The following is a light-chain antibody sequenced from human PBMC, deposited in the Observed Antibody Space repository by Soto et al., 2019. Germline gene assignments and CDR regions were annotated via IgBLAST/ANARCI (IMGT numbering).Light chain of an antibody. J-gene: IGLJ2*01. CDR2: EVS. CDR1: SSDVGGYNY. Sequence: QSALTQPASVSGSPGQSITISCTGTSSDVGGYNYVSWYQQHPGKAPKLMIYEVSNRPSGVSNRFSGSKSGNTASLTISGLQGEDEADYYCSSYTSNRTVVFGGGTKLTVL. V-gene: IGLV2-14*01. CDR3: SSYTSNRTVV.